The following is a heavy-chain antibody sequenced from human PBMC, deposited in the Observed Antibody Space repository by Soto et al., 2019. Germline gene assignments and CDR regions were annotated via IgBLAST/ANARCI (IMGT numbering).Heavy chain of an antibody. CDR2: MWYDGNNK. Sequence: GGSLRLSCAASGFTFRNYGMHWVRQAPGKGLEWVAVMWYDGNNKYYADSVKGRFTISRDNSNNTLYVQMTSLRAEDTAVYYCARGLHSLFDYWGQGTLVTVSS. CDR3: ARGLHSLFDY. CDR1: GFTFRNYG. J-gene: IGHJ4*02. V-gene: IGHV3-33*01.